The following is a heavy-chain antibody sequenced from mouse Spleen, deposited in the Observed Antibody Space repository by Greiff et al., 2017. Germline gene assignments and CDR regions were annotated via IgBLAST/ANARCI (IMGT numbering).Heavy chain of an antibody. CDR3: ARKGDLSTP. CDR2: INPSSGYT. Sequence: VQLQQSGAELARPGASVKMSCKASGYTFTSYTMHWVQQRPGQGLEWIGYINPSSGYTNYNQKFKDKATLTADKSSSTAYMQLSSLTSEDSAVYYCARKGDLSTPWGQGTTLTVSS. CDR1: GYTFTSYT. V-gene: IGHV1-4*01. J-gene: IGHJ2*01.